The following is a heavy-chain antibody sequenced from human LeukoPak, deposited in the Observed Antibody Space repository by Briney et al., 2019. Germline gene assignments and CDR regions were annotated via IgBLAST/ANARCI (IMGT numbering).Heavy chain of an antibody. CDR3: ARSWGHVYGGNLDY. J-gene: IGHJ4*02. D-gene: IGHD4-23*01. V-gene: IGHV1-69*05. Sequence: ASVKVSCKASGGTFSSYAISWVRQAPGQGLEWMGRIIPIFGTANYAQKFQGRVTITTDESTSTAYMELSSLRSEDTAVYYCARSWGHVYGGNLDYWGQGTLVTVSS. CDR1: GGTFSSYA. CDR2: IIPIFGTA.